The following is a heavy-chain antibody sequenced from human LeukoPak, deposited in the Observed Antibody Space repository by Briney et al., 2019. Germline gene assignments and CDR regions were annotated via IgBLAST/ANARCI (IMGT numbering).Heavy chain of an antibody. Sequence: GRSPTLSCAASGFTFRNYGMHWVRQAPGKGLEWVAVIWHDGSNKYYADSVKGRFTISRDNSKNTLYLQMNSLRAEDTAVYYCARGVAANSGVFDYWGEGTLVTVSS. V-gene: IGHV3-33*01. D-gene: IGHD2-15*01. CDR3: ARGVAANSGVFDY. CDR2: IWHDGSNK. CDR1: GFTFRNYG. J-gene: IGHJ4*02.